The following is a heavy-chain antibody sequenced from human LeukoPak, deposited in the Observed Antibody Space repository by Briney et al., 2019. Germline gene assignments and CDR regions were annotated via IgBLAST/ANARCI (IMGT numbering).Heavy chain of an antibody. CDR1: GYTFSNYG. CDR3: ARDLAFPGSYGSAEFYFDF. J-gene: IGHJ4*02. D-gene: IGHD1-26*01. Sequence: AAVKVSCKASGYTFSNYGISWVRQATGRGLEWMGWISGQTGKTKQAQKFQGRITLTTDSATNTAYMELRSLTSDDTAVYYCARDLAFPGSYGSAEFYFDFWGQGALVTVSS. CDR2: ISGQTGKT. V-gene: IGHV1-18*01.